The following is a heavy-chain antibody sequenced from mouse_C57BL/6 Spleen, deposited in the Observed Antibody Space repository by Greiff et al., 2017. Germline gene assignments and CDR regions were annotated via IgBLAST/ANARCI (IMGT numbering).Heavy chain of an antibody. CDR1: GYTFTSYG. D-gene: IGHD1-1*01. V-gene: IGHV1-81*01. CDR3: ARGGGLITTVVGYFDV. J-gene: IGHJ1*03. CDR2: IYPRSGNT. Sequence: VQLQESGAELARPGASVKLSCKASGYTFTSYGISWVKQRTGQGLEWIGEIYPRSGNTYYNEKFKGKATLTADKSSSTAYMELRSLTSEDSAVYFCARGGGLITTVVGYFDVWGTGTTVTVSS.